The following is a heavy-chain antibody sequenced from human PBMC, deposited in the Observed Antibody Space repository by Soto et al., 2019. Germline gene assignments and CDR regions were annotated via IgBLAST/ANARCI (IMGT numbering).Heavy chain of an antibody. J-gene: IGHJ5*02. V-gene: IGHV2-26*01. CDR2: IDSSGEK. CDR1: GLSITDSEMG. Sequence: QVTLKESGPVLVKPTETLTLRCTVSGLSITDSEMGVSWIRQPPGQPLEWLAHIDSSGEKSYRTFLKSRLAIYKDTSKSQIVLTRTNMDPADTATYYCARRHLAVAVSPWFDPWGQGIPVTVSS. CDR3: ARRHLAVAVSPWFDP. D-gene: IGHD6-19*01.